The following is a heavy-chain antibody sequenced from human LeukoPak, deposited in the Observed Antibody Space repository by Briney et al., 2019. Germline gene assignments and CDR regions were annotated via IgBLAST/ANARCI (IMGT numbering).Heavy chain of an antibody. CDR1: GFTFSSYA. D-gene: IGHD5-18*01. CDR2: ISGSGGNT. V-gene: IGHV3-23*01. Sequence: PGGSLRLSCEASGFTFSSYAMTWVRQAPGKGLEWVSTISGSGGNTYSADSVKGRLTISRDNSKNTLYLQMNSLRAEDTAVYFCAKGRSGYSYGFGFWGRGTLVTVSS. J-gene: IGHJ4*02. CDR3: AKGRSGYSYGFGF.